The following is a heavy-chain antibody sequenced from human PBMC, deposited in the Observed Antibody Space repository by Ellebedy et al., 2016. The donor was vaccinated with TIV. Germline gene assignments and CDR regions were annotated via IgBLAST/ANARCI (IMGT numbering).Heavy chain of an antibody. CDR1: GFTFSSYG. CDR2: IWYDGSNK. D-gene: IGHD6-19*01. V-gene: IGHV3-33*01. CDR3: ARVRSIAVANYGMDV. Sequence: PGGSLRLSCAASGFTFSSYGMHWVRQAPGKGLEWVAVIWYDGSNKYYADSVKGRFTISRDNSKNTLYLQMNSLRAEDTAVYYCARVRSIAVANYGMDVWGQGTTVTVSS. J-gene: IGHJ6*02.